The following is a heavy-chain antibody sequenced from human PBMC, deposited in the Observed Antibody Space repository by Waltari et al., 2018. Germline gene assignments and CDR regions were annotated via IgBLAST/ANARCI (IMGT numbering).Heavy chain of an antibody. CDR3: ARAREQNYDFWNGYSFYFDH. CDR2: ISNGGTRT. Sequence: EVQLLESGGGLVYPGGSLRLSCTASGFSFNTYGMSWVRQAPGKGLEGVSVISNGGTRTDYADSVKGRFTVSRDNAKNSLFLQMKSLRAEDTAVYYCARAREQNYDFWNGYSFYFDHWGQGALVTVSS. D-gene: IGHD3-3*01. CDR1: GFSFNTYG. V-gene: IGHV3-23*01. J-gene: IGHJ4*02.